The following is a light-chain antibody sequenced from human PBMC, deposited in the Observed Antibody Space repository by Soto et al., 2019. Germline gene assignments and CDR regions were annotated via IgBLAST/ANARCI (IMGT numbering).Light chain of an antibody. CDR2: NAF. V-gene: IGKV3-20*01. Sequence: EIVLTQNRGTLSLYHVERATLSCRARQRVISSYLAWYQQKPGQAPRLLIYNAFNIASGVPDRFSGSGSGTDFTLTISRLEPEDFAVYYCQQDGSSPGTFGGGTKVDIK. J-gene: IGKJ4*01. CDR1: QRVISSY. CDR3: QQDGSSPGT.